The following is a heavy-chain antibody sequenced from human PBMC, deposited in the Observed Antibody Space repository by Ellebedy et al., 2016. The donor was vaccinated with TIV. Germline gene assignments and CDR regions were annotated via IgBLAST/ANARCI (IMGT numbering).Heavy chain of an antibody. CDR2: FGVSGDSP. V-gene: IGHV3-23*01. Sequence: GESLKISCAASGFTFSNYAMSWVRQAPGKGLEWVSGFGVSGDSPYYADSVKGRFTISRDNSKNTLYLQMSSLRAEDTAIYYCARGKSGTYIHHAFDYWGQGTLVTVSS. CDR3: ARGKSGTYIHHAFDY. D-gene: IGHD1-14*01. CDR1: GFTFSNYA. J-gene: IGHJ4*02.